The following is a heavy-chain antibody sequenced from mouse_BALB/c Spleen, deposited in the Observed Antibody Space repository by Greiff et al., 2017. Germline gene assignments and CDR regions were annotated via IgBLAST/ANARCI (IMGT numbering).Heavy chain of an antibody. CDR3: ARDYYGSSPSYAMDY. J-gene: IGHJ4*01. CDR2: INPNNGGT. V-gene: IGHV1-18*01. Sequence: DVQLQESGPELVKPGASVKISCKTSGYTFTEYTMHWVKQSHGKSLEWIGGINPNNGGTSYNQKFKGKATLTVDKSSSTAYMELRSLTSEDSAVYYCARDYYGSSPSYAMDYWGQGTSVTVSS. D-gene: IGHD1-1*01. CDR1: GYTFTEYT.